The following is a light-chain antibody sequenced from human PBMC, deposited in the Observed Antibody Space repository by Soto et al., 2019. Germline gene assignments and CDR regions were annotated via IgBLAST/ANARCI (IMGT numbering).Light chain of an antibody. Sequence: QSVLTQPPSVSEAPGQRVTISCTGSSSNIGAGYEAHWYQQVPGTAPKLLIYENNNRPSGVPDRFSGSKSGTSASVAITGRQAEDEAEYYCQSYDSSLSGYVFGTGTKITVL. CDR1: SSNIGAGYE. V-gene: IGLV1-40*01. CDR3: QSYDSSLSGYV. CDR2: ENN. J-gene: IGLJ1*01.